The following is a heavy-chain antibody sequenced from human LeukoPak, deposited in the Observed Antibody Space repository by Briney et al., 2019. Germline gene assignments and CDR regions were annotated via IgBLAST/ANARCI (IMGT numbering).Heavy chain of an antibody. D-gene: IGHD2-15*01. CDR3: ARGTHCSGGSCYSYDY. Sequence: PSETLSLTCTVSGGSVSSGSYYWSWIRQPPGKGLGGIGYIYYSGSTSYNPSLKSRVTISVDTSKNQFSLKLSSVTAADTAVYYCARGTHCSGGSCYSYDYWGQGTLVTVS. CDR2: IYYSGST. CDR1: GGSVSSGSYY. V-gene: IGHV4-61*01. J-gene: IGHJ4*02.